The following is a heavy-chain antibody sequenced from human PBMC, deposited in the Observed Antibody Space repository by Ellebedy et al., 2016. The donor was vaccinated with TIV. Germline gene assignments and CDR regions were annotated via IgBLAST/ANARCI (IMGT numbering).Heavy chain of an antibody. V-gene: IGHV3-30*02. J-gene: IGHJ6*02. CDR1: GFTFSSYG. Sequence: PGGSLRLSCAASGFTFSSYGMHWVRQSPGRGLERVAFIRYDGRDKSYADSVKGRFTISRENSKNTLYLEMNSLRLEDTAVYYCGVDVWGQGTTVTVSS. CDR2: IRYDGRDK. CDR3: GVDV.